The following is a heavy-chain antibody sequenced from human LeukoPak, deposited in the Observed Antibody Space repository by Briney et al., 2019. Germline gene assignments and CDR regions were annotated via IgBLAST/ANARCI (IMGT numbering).Heavy chain of an antibody. V-gene: IGHV4-39*07. CDR2: IYYSGNT. CDR1: GGSISSSGYY. D-gene: IGHD3-9*01. Sequence: SETLSLTCSVSGGSISSSGYYWSWIRQPPGKDLEWIGSIYYSGNTFYIPSLKSRLTISLDTSKNQFSLKLSSVTAADTAVYYCARDKGHFDVDYWGQGTLVTVSS. CDR3: ARDKGHFDVDY. J-gene: IGHJ4*02.